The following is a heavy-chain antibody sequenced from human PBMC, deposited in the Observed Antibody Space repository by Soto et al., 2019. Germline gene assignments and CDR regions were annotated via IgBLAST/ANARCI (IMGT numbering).Heavy chain of an antibody. CDR3: ARSSWDIVVVPASYGMDV. CDR1: GGSISSYC. V-gene: IGHV4-59*01. Sequence: SETLSRSWTVSGGSISSYCWSWIRQPPGKGLEWIGYIYYSGSTNYNPSLKSRVTISVDTSKNQFSLKLSSVTAADTAVYYCARSSWDIVVVPASYGMDVWGQGTTVTVSS. D-gene: IGHD2-2*01. J-gene: IGHJ6*02. CDR2: IYYSGST.